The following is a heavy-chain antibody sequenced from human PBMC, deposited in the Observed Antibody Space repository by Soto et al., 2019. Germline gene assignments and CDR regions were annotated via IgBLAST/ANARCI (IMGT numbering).Heavy chain of an antibody. CDR3: AKADDYTYGGSGGQNDF. D-gene: IGHD4-4*01. V-gene: IGHV3-13*01. CDR1: GFTFSTYD. CDR2: IGKGGDT. Sequence: GGSLILSCSASGFTFSTYDMQLVRQVTGKGLEWVSSIGKGGDTHYADSVKGRFTISRDNAKSTLYLQMSSLGADDTAVYLCAKADDYTYGGSGGQNDFWGQGTLVTVSS. J-gene: IGHJ4*02.